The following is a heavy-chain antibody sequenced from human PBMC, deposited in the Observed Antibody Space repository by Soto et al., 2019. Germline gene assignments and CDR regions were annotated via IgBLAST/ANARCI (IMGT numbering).Heavy chain of an antibody. CDR2: IKSKTDGGTT. D-gene: IGHD1-26*01. V-gene: IGHV3-15*01. CDR3: TTDRVVGATNFVFDY. J-gene: IGHJ4*02. CDR1: GFTFSNAW. Sequence: GGSLRLSCAASGFTFSNAWMSWVRQAPGKGLEWVGRIKSKTDGGTTDYAAPVKGRFTISRDDSKNTLYLQMNSLKTEDTAVYYCTTDRVVGATNFVFDYWGQGTLVTVSS.